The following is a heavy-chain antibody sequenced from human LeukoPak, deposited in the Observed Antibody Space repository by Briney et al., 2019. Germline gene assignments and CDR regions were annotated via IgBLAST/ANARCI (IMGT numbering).Heavy chain of an antibody. V-gene: IGHV4-61*02. CDR2: IYTSGST. CDR1: GGSISSGSYY. J-gene: IGHJ6*03. Sequence: SETLSLTCTVSGGSISSGSYYWSWIRQPAGKGLEWIGRIYTSGSTNYNPSLKSRVTMSVDTSKNQFSLKLSSVTAADTAVYYCAREGSYGSYYYYYMDVWGKGTTVTVSS. D-gene: IGHD5-18*01. CDR3: AREGSYGSYYYYYMDV.